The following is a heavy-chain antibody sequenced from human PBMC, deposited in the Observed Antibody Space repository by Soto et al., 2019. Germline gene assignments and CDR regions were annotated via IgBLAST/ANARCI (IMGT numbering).Heavy chain of an antibody. J-gene: IGHJ6*02. D-gene: IGHD4-4*01. CDR2: ISSSSSYI. Sequence: EVQLVESGGGLVKPGGSLRLSCAASGFTFSSYSMNWVRQAPGKGLEWVSSISSSSSYIYYADSVKGRFTISRDNDQNSPYMQMNSLRAEDTAVYYCARGGLTRVPQKAINGMDVWGQGTTVTVSS. V-gene: IGHV3-21*01. CDR3: ARGGLTRVPQKAINGMDV. CDR1: GFTFSSYS.